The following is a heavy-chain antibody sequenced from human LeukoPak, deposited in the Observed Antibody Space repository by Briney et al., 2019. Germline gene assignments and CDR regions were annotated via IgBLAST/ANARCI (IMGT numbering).Heavy chain of an antibody. CDR2: IYTSGST. CDR1: GGSISSYY. D-gene: IGHD6-13*01. V-gene: IGHV4-4*07. Sequence: PSETLSLTCTVSGGSISSYYWSWIRQPAGKGLEWIGRIYTSGSTNYNPSLKSRVTMSVDTSKNQFSLKLSSVTAADTAVYYCARDRSGYSSSWSSQSRIDYYYYMDVWGKGTTVTVSS. J-gene: IGHJ6*03. CDR3: ARDRSGYSSSWSSQSRIDYYYYMDV.